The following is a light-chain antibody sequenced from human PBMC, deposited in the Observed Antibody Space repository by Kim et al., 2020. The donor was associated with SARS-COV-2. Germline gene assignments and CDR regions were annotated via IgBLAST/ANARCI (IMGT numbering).Light chain of an antibody. CDR2: STN. J-gene: IGLJ1*01. Sequence: PGGTVTLTCASSTGAVTSGHYPSWFQQKPGQAPRTLIFSTNAKYSWTPARFSGSLLGDKAALTLSGVLPEDEAEYYCLLYYGGVSVFGSGTKVTVL. CDR1: TGAVTSGHY. CDR3: LLYYGGVSV. V-gene: IGLV7-43*01.